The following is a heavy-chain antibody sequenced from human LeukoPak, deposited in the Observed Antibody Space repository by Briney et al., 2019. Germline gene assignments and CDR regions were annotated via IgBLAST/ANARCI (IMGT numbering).Heavy chain of an antibody. Sequence: GGSLRLSCAASGFTVSTSYMNWVRQAPGKGLEWVSVIYGGGSTYYAGSVRGRFTISRDNATNTLYLQMNSLRAEDTAVYFCARGYSSGWPDFWGQGTLVTVSS. D-gene: IGHD6-25*01. V-gene: IGHV3-53*01. CDR2: IYGGGST. CDR3: ARGYSSGWPDF. J-gene: IGHJ4*02. CDR1: GFTVSTSY.